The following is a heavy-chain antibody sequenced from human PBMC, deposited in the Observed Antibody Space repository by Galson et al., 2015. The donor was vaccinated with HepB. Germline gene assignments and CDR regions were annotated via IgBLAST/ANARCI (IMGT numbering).Heavy chain of an antibody. V-gene: IGHV4-59*01. CDR1: GGSISSYY. CDR2: IYYNGST. J-gene: IGHJ3*02. CDR3: ARSYDFWSGYYTIDI. D-gene: IGHD3-3*01. Sequence: SETLSLTCTVSGGSISSYYWSWIRQPPGKGLEWIGYIYYNGSTNYNPSLKSRVTISVDTSKNQFSLKLSSVTAADTAVYYCARSYDFWSGYYTIDIWGQGTMVTVSS.